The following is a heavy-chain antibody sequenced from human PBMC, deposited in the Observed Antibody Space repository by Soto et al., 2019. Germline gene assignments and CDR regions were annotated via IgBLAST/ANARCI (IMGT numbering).Heavy chain of an antibody. J-gene: IGHJ6*02. CDR3: ARALIAGETSAYYSYVMDV. Sequence: QVQLVQSGADVKKPGSSVKVSCKPSGGTFSTYTFTWVRQAPGQGLEWLGGIIPIFGAVNYAPKFQGRVTMSADESTRTSYMQLSSLRSEDTAVYYCARALIAGETSAYYSYVMDVWGQGTTVTIS. CDR2: IIPIFGAV. D-gene: IGHD6-13*01. V-gene: IGHV1-69*12. CDR1: GGTFSTYT.